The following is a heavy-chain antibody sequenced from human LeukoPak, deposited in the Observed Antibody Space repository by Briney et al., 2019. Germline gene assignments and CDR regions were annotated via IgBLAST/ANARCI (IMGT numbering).Heavy chain of an antibody. J-gene: IGHJ4*02. CDR3: ARGGYYCSGGSCVFDY. D-gene: IGHD2-15*01. Sequence: ASVKVSCKASGYTFTSYAMHWVRQAPGQKLEWMGWINAGNGNTKYSQKFQGRVTITRDTSASTAYMELSSLRSEDTAVYYCARGGYYCSGGSCVFDYWGQGTLVTVSS. V-gene: IGHV1-3*01. CDR1: GYTFTSYA. CDR2: INAGNGNT.